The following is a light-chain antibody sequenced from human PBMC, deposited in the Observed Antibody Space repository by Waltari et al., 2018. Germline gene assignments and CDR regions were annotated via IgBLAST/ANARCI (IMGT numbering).Light chain of an antibody. CDR3: QSTDTTGTYLV. CDR1: ALATEN. CDR2: KDN. J-gene: IGLJ2*01. V-gene: IGLV3-25*03. Sequence: SNELTQPPSVSVSPGQTARITCSGDALATENVYWYQQKPGQAPPLVKYKDNERPAGIPERFTGSSSGTTVTLIINGVQAEDEADYYCQSTDTTGTYLVFGGGTKLTVL.